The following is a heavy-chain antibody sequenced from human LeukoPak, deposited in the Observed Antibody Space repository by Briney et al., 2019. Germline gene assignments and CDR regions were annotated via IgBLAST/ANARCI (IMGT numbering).Heavy chain of an antibody. CDR2: IYYSGST. CDR3: ARDYDGSGYYLYYFDS. Sequence: PSETLSLTCTVSGGSISSSRYYWGWIRQPPGKGLEWIGNIYYSGSTYYNPSLKSRVTISLDTSKNQFSLKLSSVTAADTAVYYCARDYDGSGYYLYYFDSWGQGTLVTVSS. CDR1: GGSISSSRYY. V-gene: IGHV4-39*07. J-gene: IGHJ4*02. D-gene: IGHD3-22*01.